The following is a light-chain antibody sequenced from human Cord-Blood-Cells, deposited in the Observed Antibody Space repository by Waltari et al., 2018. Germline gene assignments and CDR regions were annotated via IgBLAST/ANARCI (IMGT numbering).Light chain of an antibody. CDR1: PSISSY. V-gene: IGKV1-39*01. J-gene: IGKJ1*01. Sequence: DIQMTQSPSSLSASVGDRVTIPCRASPSISSYLHWYQQKPGKAPKLLIYAASSFQSGVPSRFSGSGSGTDFTLTISSLQPEDCATYYCQQSYSTPPTFGQGTKVEIK. CDR3: QQSYSTPPT. CDR2: AAS.